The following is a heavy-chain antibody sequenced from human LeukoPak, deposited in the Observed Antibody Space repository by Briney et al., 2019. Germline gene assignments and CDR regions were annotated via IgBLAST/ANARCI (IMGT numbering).Heavy chain of an antibody. D-gene: IGHD3-9*01. CDR2: IYYSGST. CDR1: GGSISSSSYY. V-gene: IGHV4-39*07. Sequence: SETLSLTWTVSGGSISSSSYYWGWIRQPPGKGLEWIGSIYYSGSTYYNPSLKSRVTISVGTSKNQFSLKLSSVTAADTAVYYCARIVWYDILTGYYSRGRYGMDVWGQGTTVTVSS. J-gene: IGHJ6*02. CDR3: ARIVWYDILTGYYSRGRYGMDV.